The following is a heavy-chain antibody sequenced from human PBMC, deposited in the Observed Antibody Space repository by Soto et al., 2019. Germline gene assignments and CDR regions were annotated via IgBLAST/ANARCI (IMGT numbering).Heavy chain of an antibody. J-gene: IGHJ4*02. V-gene: IGHV4-39*01. D-gene: IGHD3-10*01. CDR1: GGSINNSNFY. CDR2: IYYSGSA. CDR3: ARRPLVRGIIPYYFDS. Sequence: QLQLQESGPGLVKPSETLSLTCTVSGGSINNSNFYWGWVRQPPGKRLEWIGSIYYSGSAYYNPSLKSRLTISVDTSKNQFSLKLCSVTAADTAVYFCARRPLVRGIIPYYFDSWGQGTLVTVSS.